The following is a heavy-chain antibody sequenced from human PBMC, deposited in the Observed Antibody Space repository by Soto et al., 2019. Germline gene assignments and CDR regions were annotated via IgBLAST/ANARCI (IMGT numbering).Heavy chain of an antibody. V-gene: IGHV3-30-3*01. Sequence: QLGGSLRLSCAASGFTFSSYAMHWVRQAPGKGLEWVAVISYDGSNKYYADSVKGRFTISRDNSKNTLYLQMNSLRAEDTAVYYCARAVEYFDYWGQGTLVTVSS. CDR3: ARAVEYFDY. D-gene: IGHD2-15*01. J-gene: IGHJ4*02. CDR2: ISYDGSNK. CDR1: GFTFSSYA.